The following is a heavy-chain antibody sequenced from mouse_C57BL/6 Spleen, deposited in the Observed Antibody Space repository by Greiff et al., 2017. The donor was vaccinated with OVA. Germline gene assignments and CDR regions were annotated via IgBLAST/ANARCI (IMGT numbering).Heavy chain of an antibody. D-gene: IGHD2-2*01. V-gene: IGHV1-64*01. CDR3: ARELLWLRLDY. CDR1: GYTFTSYW. Sequence: QVQLQQPGAELVKPGASVKLSCKASGYTFTSYWMHWVKQRPGQGLEWIGMIHPNSGSTNYNEKFKSKATLTVDKSSSTAYMQLSSLTSEDSAVYYCARELLWLRLDYWGQGTTLTVSS. J-gene: IGHJ2*01. CDR2: IHPNSGST.